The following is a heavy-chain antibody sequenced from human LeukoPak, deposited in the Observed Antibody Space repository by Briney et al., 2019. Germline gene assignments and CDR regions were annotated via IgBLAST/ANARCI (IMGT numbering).Heavy chain of an antibody. V-gene: IGHV3-21*06. CDR1: GFTFSTYS. CDR2: ISGSSSYI. D-gene: IGHD4-17*01. Sequence: GGSPRLSCAASGFTFSTYSMNWVRQAPGKGLEWVSSISGSSSYIYYADSLKGRFTISRDNAKNSLYLQMNSERAEDTAVYYCARDLYGDYSFDYWGQGTLVTVSS. CDR3: ARDLYGDYSFDY. J-gene: IGHJ4*02.